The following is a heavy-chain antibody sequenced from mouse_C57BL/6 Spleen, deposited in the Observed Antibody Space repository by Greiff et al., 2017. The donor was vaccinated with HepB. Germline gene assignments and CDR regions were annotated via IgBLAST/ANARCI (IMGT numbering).Heavy chain of an antibody. CDR3: ARKGIYYYGSSYWYFAV. CDR2: IDPSDSET. V-gene: IGHV1-52*01. J-gene: IGHJ1*03. CDR1: GYTFTSYW. D-gene: IGHD1-1*01. Sequence: QVHVKQSGAELVRPGSSVKLSCKASGYTFTSYWMHWVKQRPIQGLEWIGNIDPSDSETHYNQKFKDKATLTVDKSSSTAYMQLSSLTSEDSAVYYCARKGIYYYGSSYWYFAVWGTGTTVTVSS.